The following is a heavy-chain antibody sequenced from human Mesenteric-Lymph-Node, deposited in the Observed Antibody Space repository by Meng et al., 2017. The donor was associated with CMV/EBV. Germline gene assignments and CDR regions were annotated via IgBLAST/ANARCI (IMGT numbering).Heavy chain of an antibody. CDR2: IYYDGST. J-gene: IGHJ3*02. CDR1: GASISTSTYH. V-gene: IGHV4-39*07. D-gene: IGHD5-12*01. CDR3: ARGRGYVALFDI. Sequence: SETLSLTCTVSGASISTSTYHWGWIRQPPGKGLEWIGNIYYDGSTYYTPSLESRVTMSIDTSKNQFSLKLSSVTAADTAVYYCARGRGYVALFDIWGQGTMVTVSS.